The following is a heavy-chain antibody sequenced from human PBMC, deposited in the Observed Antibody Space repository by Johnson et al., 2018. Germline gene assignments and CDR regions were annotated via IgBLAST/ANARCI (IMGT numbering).Heavy chain of an antibody. V-gene: IGHV3-30*18. D-gene: IGHD5-12*01. CDR1: GFPFSDYG. CDR2: ISYDGSNK. CDR3: AKSRGGYGDVAVDS. J-gene: IGHJ3*02. Sequence: VQLVESGGGVVQPGRSLRLSCAASGFPFSDYGLHWVRQAPGKGLEWVAVISYDGSNKYYAESVKGRLTISRDTSKNTLYLHMNSLRAEDVAVYYCAKSRGGYGDVAVDSWGQVTVVTVSS.